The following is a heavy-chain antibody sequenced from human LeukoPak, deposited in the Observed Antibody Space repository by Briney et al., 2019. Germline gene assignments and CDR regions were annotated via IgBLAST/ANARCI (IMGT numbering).Heavy chain of an antibody. CDR1: GYTFTSYG. J-gene: IGHJ3*02. Sequence: GASVKVSCKASGYTFTSYGISWVRQAPGQGLEWMGWISAYNGNTNYAQKLQGRVTMTTDTSTSTAYMELRSLRSDDTAVYYCARDNLRYSRGLGAFDIWGQGTMVTVSS. V-gene: IGHV1-18*01. CDR2: ISAYNGNT. D-gene: IGHD3-9*01. CDR3: ARDNLRYSRGLGAFDI.